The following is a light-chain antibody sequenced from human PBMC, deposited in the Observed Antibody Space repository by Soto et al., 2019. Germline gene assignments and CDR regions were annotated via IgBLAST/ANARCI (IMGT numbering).Light chain of an antibody. J-gene: IGKJ3*01. CDR1: QGIRNY. CDR3: QQYKSASFT. V-gene: IGKV1-27*01. Sequence: DIQMTQSPSSLSASVGDRVTITCRASQGIRNYLAWYQQKPGQVPKLLIYAASTLQPGVPSRFSGGGSGTDFTLTISNLQPEDVATYYCQQYKSASFTFXPGTKVDIK. CDR2: AAS.